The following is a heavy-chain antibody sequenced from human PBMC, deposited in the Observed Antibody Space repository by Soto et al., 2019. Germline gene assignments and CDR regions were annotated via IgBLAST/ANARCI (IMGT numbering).Heavy chain of an antibody. CDR1: GFTFRTYW. J-gene: IGHJ4*01. CDR3: TTDSYSTMIVVRFDY. D-gene: IGHD3-22*01. V-gene: IGHV3-74*01. CDR2: IDNDGSST. Sequence: SGGSLRLSCAASGFTFRTYWMQWVRQAPGKGLVWVSRIDNDGSSTNYADSVKGRFTISRDNAKDTLYLQMNSLRAEDTAVYYCTTDSYSTMIVVRFDYWGHGTLVTVS.